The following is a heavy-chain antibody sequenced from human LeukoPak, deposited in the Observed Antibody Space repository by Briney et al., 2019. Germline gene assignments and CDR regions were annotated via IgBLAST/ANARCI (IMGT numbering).Heavy chain of an antibody. J-gene: IGHJ4*02. D-gene: IGHD2-15*01. CDR2: IKEDGSVK. V-gene: IGHV3-7*01. Sequence: GGSLRLSCAASGFTFSSYAMHWVRQAPGKGLEWVANIKEDGSVKYYVDSVKGRFTISRDNAENSLYLQMNSLRAGDTAIYYCARGSREYWGQGTLVTVSS. CDR3: ARGSREY. CDR1: GFTFSSYA.